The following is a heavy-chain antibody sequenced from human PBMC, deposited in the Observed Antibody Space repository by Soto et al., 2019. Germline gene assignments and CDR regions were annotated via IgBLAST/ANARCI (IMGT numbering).Heavy chain of an antibody. V-gene: IGHV3-23*01. D-gene: IGHD2-2*03. J-gene: IGHJ4*02. CDR3: AKMEGMDPWAYSFDY. Sequence: EVQVLESGGGLVQPGGSLRLSCAATGFTFSDFAMSWVRQAPGKGLEWVSRIYGGGNGPHYADSVKGRVTISRANSKNQLYLQLNSLRAEDTAVYYCAKMEGMDPWAYSFDYWGQGTLVTVSS. CDR2: IYGGGNGP. CDR1: GFTFSDFA.